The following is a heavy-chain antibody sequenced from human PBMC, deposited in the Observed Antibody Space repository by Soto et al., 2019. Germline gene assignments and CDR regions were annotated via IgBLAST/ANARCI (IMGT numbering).Heavy chain of an antibody. Sequence: GGSLRLSCAASGFTFSSYGMHWVRQAPGKGLEWVAVIWYDGSNKYYADSVKGRFTISRDNSKNTLYLQMNSLRAEDTAVYYCARGSGAFDIGSFDIWGLGTMVTVSS. V-gene: IGHV3-33*01. D-gene: IGHD3-9*01. CDR2: IWYDGSNK. CDR1: GFTFSSYG. CDR3: ARGSGAFDIGSFDI. J-gene: IGHJ3*02.